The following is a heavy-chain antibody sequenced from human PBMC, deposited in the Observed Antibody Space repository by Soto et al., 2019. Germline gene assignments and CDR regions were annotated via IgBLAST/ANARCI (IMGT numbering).Heavy chain of an antibody. V-gene: IGHV4-34*01. CDR1: GGSFSGYY. CDR2: INHSGST. Sequence: PSETLSLTCAVYGGSFSGYYWSWIRQPPGKGLEWIGEINHSGSTNYNPSLKSRVTISVDTSKNQFSLKLSSVTAADTAVYYCARGKLKYDYVWGSYRSPQYYFDYWGQGTLVTVSS. CDR3: ARGKLKYDYVWGSYRSPQYYFDY. D-gene: IGHD3-16*02. J-gene: IGHJ4*02.